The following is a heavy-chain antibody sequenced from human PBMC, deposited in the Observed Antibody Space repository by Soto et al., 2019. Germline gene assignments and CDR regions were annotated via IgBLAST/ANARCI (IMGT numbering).Heavy chain of an antibody. D-gene: IGHD2-8*02. Sequence: QVQLVESGGGVVQPGRSLRLSCAASGFTFSDYAMHWVRQAPGKGLEWVAVISYDGSNKHYADSVKGRFTISRDNCKNTLYLQMNSLRAEDTAVYYCAREGTTGLTYYYYGMDVWGQGTTVTVSS. CDR1: GFTFSDYA. CDR3: AREGTTGLTYYYYGMDV. CDR2: ISYDGSNK. J-gene: IGHJ6*02. V-gene: IGHV3-30-3*01.